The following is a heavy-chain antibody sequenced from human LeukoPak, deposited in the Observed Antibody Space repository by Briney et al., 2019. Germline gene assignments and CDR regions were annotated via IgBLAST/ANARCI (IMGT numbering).Heavy chain of an antibody. CDR1: GGSFSGYY. J-gene: IGHJ4*02. CDR2: INHSGST. CDR3: ARGQDSIPASYES. D-gene: IGHD2-2*01. Sequence: SETLSLTCAVYGGSFSGYYWSWIRQPPGKGLEWIGEINHSGSTNYIPSLKSRVTISVDTSKNQFSLKLSSVTAADTAVYYCARGQDSIPASYESWGQGTLVTVSS. V-gene: IGHV4-34*01.